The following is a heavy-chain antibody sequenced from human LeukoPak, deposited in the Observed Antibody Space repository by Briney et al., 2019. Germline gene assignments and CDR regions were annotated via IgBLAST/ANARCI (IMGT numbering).Heavy chain of an antibody. CDR2: INGRGDRT. J-gene: IGHJ5*02. V-gene: IGHV3-23*01. Sequence: GGSLRLSCTASGFTFSNYARSWVRQAAGKGLEWVSSINGRGDRTYYADSVKGRFTISRDNSKNTLYLQMNSLRAEDTAVYYCAKLAMVRGVIIMNSNWFDPWGQGTLVTVSS. CDR1: GFTFSNYA. CDR3: AKLAMVRGVIIMNSNWFDP. D-gene: IGHD3-10*01.